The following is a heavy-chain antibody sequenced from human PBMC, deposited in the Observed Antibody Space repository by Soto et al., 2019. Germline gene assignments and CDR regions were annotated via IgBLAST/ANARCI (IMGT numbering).Heavy chain of an antibody. CDR2: IKSSEDGGAT. V-gene: IGHV3-15*01. Sequence: EAQLVESGGGLVKPGGSLRLSCVASGFTFSNEWMSWVRQAPGKGLEWVARIKSSEDGGATRFATAVQGRFRISRDDSKNTLSRQLNNLQAADTAVYYCTTYIVAEATVDDHWGHANLVNVSS. CDR3: TTYIVAEATVDDH. D-gene: IGHD1-26*01. CDR1: GFTFSNEW. J-gene: IGHJ5*02.